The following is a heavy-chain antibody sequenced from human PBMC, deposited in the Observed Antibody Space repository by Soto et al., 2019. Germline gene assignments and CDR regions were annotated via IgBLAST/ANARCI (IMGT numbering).Heavy chain of an antibody. D-gene: IGHD3-22*01. V-gene: IGHV2-5*02. CDR3: AHSSYYDSSGYYQEDGNWFDP. CDR1: GFSLSTSGVG. J-gene: IGHJ5*02. CDR2: IYWDDDK. Sequence: QITLKESGPTLVKPTQTLTLTCTFSGFSLSTSGVGVGWIRQPPGKALEWLALIYWDDDKRYSPSLKSRLTITKDTSKNQVVLTMTNMDPVDTATYYCAHSSYYDSSGYYQEDGNWFDPWGQGTLVTVSS.